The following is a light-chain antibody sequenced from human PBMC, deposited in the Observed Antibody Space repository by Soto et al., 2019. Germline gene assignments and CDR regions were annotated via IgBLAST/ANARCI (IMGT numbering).Light chain of an antibody. CDR3: QQFDNVPLT. CDR2: DAS. J-gene: IGKJ5*01. Sequence: DTQMTQSPSSLSASVGDRVAITCQASRDITDYLNWYQQKPGKAPKLLIYDASKLETGVPSRFSGSGSGTDFTLTITSLQPEDIATYYCQQFDNVPLTFGGGTRLEI. CDR1: RDITDY. V-gene: IGKV1-33*01.